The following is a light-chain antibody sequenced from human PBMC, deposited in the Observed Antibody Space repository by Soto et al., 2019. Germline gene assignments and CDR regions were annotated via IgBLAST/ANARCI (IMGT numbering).Light chain of an antibody. CDR3: QQYNSYSWT. J-gene: IGKJ1*01. Sequence: DIQMTQSPFTLSASVGDRVTITCRASQSISSWLAWYQQKPGKAPKLLIYKASSLESGVPSRFSGSGSGTEFTLTIRSLQPDDFATYYCQQYNSYSWTFGQGTKVDI. V-gene: IGKV1-5*03. CDR1: QSISSW. CDR2: KAS.